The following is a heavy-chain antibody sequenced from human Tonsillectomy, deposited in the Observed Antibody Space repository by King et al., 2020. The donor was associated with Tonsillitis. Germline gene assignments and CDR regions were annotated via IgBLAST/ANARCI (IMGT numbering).Heavy chain of an antibody. J-gene: IGHJ4*02. CDR3: ATGARGSCGY. V-gene: IGHV3-33*08. Sequence: VQLVESGGGVVQPGRSLRLSCAASGFTFSSYGMHWVRQAPGKGLEWVAVIWYDGSNKYYADSVKGRFTISRDNSKNTLYLQMNSLRAEDTAVYYCATGARGSCGYWGQGTLVTVSS. D-gene: IGHD1-26*01. CDR2: IWYDGSNK. CDR1: GFTFSSYG.